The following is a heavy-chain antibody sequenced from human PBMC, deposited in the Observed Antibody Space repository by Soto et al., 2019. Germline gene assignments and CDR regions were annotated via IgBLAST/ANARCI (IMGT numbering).Heavy chain of an antibody. D-gene: IGHD5-12*01. Sequence: EXLKISCKCSGYXFTSYLLVWVRHMPGKGLELIGIIYPGDSDTRYSPSFQGQVTISADKSIITAYLQWSSMKASDTAMYYCARTYSGYEGHAFDIWGQGTMGTVSS. CDR2: IYPGDSDT. CDR1: GYXFTSYL. J-gene: IGHJ3*02. CDR3: ARTYSGYEGHAFDI. V-gene: IGHV5-51*01.